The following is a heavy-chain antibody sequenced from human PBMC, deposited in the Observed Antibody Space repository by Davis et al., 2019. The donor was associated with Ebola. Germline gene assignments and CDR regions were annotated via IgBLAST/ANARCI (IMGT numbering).Heavy chain of an antibody. CDR3: ARGWLRSGLDV. J-gene: IGHJ6*04. D-gene: IGHD5-12*01. CDR2: TYYRSKWYN. V-gene: IGHV6-1*01. CDR1: GDSVSSNNAA. Sequence: HSQTLSLTCAISGDSVSSNNAAWTWIRQSPSRGLEWLGRTYYRSKWYNDYAVSLKSRITINPDTAKNQFSLHLNSVTPEDTAVYYCARGWLRSGLDVWGKGAAVIVSS.